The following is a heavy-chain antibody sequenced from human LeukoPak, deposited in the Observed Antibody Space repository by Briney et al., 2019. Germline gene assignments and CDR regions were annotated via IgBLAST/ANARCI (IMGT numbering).Heavy chain of an antibody. D-gene: IGHD5-24*01. CDR3: AITTIMVPWGFHY. Sequence: GGSLRLSCAASRFTFSSYNMNWVRQAPVKGLEWVSSISSSGDYIYYTDSVKGRFTISRDDAKNLLYLQMNSLRAEDTAVYYCAITTIMVPWGFHYWGQGTLVTVSS. V-gene: IGHV3-21*01. J-gene: IGHJ4*02. CDR1: RFTFSSYN. CDR2: ISSSGDYI.